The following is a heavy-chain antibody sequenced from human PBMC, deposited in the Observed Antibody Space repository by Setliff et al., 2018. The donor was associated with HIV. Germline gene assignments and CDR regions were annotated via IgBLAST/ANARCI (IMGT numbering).Heavy chain of an antibody. V-gene: IGHV4-39*07. CDR2: IYYSGNA. CDR3: ARVWVRDIVVVPAANWFDP. Sequence: PSETLSLTCSVSGDSITSSSYYWGWLRQSPGKGLEWLGSIYYSGNAHYNPSLKSRVTISVDTSNNHFSLKLRSVTAADTAVYFCARVWVRDIVVVPAANWFDPWGQGTLVTVSS. J-gene: IGHJ5*02. D-gene: IGHD2-2*01. CDR1: GDSITSSSYY.